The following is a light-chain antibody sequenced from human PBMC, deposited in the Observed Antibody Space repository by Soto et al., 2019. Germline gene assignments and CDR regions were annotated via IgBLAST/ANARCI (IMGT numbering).Light chain of an antibody. Sequence: EIVLTQSPGTLSLSPGERATLSCRASQIVTSTHLAWYQQKPGQAPRLLIYDASTRATGIPDRFSGSGSGTDFTLTISRLEPEDFAVYCCQQFDGSRWTFGPGTKVDIK. CDR1: QIVTSTH. CDR3: QQFDGSRWT. V-gene: IGKV3-20*01. J-gene: IGKJ1*01. CDR2: DAS.